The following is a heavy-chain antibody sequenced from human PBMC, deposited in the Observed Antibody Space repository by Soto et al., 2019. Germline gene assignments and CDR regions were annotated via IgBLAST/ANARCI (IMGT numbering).Heavy chain of an antibody. V-gene: IGHV3-9*01. CDR3: AKDMLDDSSGSAFDI. CDR2: ISWNSGSI. D-gene: IGHD3-22*01. CDR1: GFTFDDYA. J-gene: IGHJ3*02. Sequence: DVQLVESGGGLVQPGRSLRLSCAASGFTFDDYAMHWVRQAPGKGLEWVSGISWNSGSIGYADSVKGRFTISRDNAKNSLYLQMNSLRAEDTALYYCAKDMLDDSSGSAFDIWGQGTMVTVSS.